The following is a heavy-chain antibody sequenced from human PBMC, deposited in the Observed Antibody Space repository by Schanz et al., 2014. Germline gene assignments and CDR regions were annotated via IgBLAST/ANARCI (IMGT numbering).Heavy chain of an antibody. D-gene: IGHD2-2*01. CDR1: GFTFSGYA. V-gene: IGHV3-30*18. CDR3: AKDSTHIDIVLVPTAIDY. CDR2: MSYDGSIK. Sequence: VQLLESGGGLVQPGGSLRLSCAASGFTFSGYAMSWVRQAPGKGLEWVAAMSYDGSIKYYGDSVKGRFTISRDNSKNTLYLHMNTLRSEDTAVYYCAKDSTHIDIVLVPTAIDYWGQGTLVTVSS. J-gene: IGHJ4*02.